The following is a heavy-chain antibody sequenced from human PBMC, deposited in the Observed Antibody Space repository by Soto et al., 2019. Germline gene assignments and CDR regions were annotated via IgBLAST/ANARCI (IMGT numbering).Heavy chain of an antibody. Sequence: GGSLSLSCAASGFTFRGYAMSWVRQPPGKGLERVSAIRGVGVRTNYADPVKARFTSSRDNSKNTLYLQMNSLRAEDTAVYYCAKDLALDYGDYDAFDYWGQGTLVTVSS. CDR1: GFTFRGYA. J-gene: IGHJ4*02. CDR2: IRGVGVRT. D-gene: IGHD4-17*01. V-gene: IGHV3-23*01. CDR3: AKDLALDYGDYDAFDY.